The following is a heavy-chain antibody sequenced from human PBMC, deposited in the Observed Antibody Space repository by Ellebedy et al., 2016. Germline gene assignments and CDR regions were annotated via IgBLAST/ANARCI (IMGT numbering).Heavy chain of an antibody. CDR1: GFTFSSYG. V-gene: IGHV3-33*01. J-gene: IGHJ4*02. CDR2: TWYDGSNK. CDR3: ARGPGSVTYFDY. D-gene: IGHD2-21*02. Sequence: GESLKISCAASGFTFSSYGMHWVRQAPGKGLEWVAVTWYDGSNKYYADSVKGRFTISRDNSKNTLYLQMNSLRVEDTAVYYCARGPGSVTYFDYWGQGTLVTVSP.